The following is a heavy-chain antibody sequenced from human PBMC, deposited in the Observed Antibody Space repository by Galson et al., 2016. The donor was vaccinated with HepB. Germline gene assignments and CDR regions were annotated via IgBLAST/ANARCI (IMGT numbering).Heavy chain of an antibody. CDR1: EFTFTSYA. CDR2: ISGTDGTT. D-gene: IGHD3-22*01. V-gene: IGHV3-23*01. Sequence: SLRLSCAASEFTFTSYAMSWVRQAPGKGLEWVSSISGTDGTTNYADSVKGRFTISRDNSKNTLYLQMNSLRVEDTAIYYCAKDFLLDSGAPPDCFDAWGQGTLVTVSS. J-gene: IGHJ3*01. CDR3: AKDFLLDSGAPPDCFDA.